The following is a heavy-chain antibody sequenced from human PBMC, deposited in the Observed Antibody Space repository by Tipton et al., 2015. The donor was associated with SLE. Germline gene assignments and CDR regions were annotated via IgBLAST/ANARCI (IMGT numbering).Heavy chain of an antibody. Sequence: TLSLTCTVSGGSISSSGYYWDWIRQPPGKGLEWIGNIYYSGTTNDNPSLKSRVTISVDTSKNQFSLKLSSVTAADTAVYYCARGPVAGNWFDPWGQGTLVTVSS. J-gene: IGHJ5*02. D-gene: IGHD4-23*01. V-gene: IGHV4-39*07. CDR2: IYYSGTT. CDR1: GGSISSSGYY. CDR3: ARGPVAGNWFDP.